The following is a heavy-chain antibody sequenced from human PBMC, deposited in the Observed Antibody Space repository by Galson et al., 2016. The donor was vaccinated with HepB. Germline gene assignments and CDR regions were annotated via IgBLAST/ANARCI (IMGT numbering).Heavy chain of an antibody. D-gene: IGHD2-2*01. CDR2: IIPIFGTT. CDR3: ARTHYDCSNNNCYLPDYYYYGMDV. J-gene: IGHJ6*02. Sequence: SVKVSCKASGGTFSSYAISWVRQAPGQGLEWMGGIIPIFGTTNCAQKFQGRVTITADKSTSTAYMELTSLRSEDTAVYYCARTHYDCSNNNCYLPDYYYYGMDVWGQGTTVTVSS. V-gene: IGHV1-69*06. CDR1: GGTFSSYA.